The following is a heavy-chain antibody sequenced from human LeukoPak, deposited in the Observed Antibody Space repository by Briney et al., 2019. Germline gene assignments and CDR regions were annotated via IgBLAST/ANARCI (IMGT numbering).Heavy chain of an antibody. CDR3: ATPFGRSDDY. CDR2: ISSSSSTI. D-gene: IGHD3-10*01. Sequence: PGGSLRLSCAASGFTFSSYSMNWVRQAPGKGLEWVSYISSSSSTIYYADSVKGRFTISRDNAKNSLYLQMNSLRAEDTAVYYCATPFGRSDDYWGQGTLVTVSS. J-gene: IGHJ4*02. CDR1: GFTFSSYS. V-gene: IGHV3-48*04.